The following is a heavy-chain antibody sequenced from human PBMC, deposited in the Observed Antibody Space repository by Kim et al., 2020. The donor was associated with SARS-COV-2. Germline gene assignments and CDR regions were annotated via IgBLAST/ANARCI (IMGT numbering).Heavy chain of an antibody. CDR1: GFTFISYG. D-gene: IGHD6-6*01. Sequence: GGSLGLSCAASGFTFISYGIPWVRQAPGKGLDWLAVIWYDESNKYFADSVKGRFTISRNNSKKTLYLQMKSLRAEDTAVYYCAKDSSSSKYYFDYWGQGTLVTVSS. V-gene: IGHV3-33*06. CDR3: AKDSSSSKYYFDY. CDR2: IWYDESNK. J-gene: IGHJ4*02.